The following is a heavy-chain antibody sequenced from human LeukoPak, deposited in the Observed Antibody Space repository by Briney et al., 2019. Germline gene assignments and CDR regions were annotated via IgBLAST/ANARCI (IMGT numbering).Heavy chain of an antibody. CDR2: ISGGGGTT. CDR1: GFTFSTYA. D-gene: IGHD2-15*01. J-gene: IGHJ6*02. Sequence: GGSLRLSCAASGFTFSTYAMSWVRQAPGKGLEWVSAISGGGGTTHYADSVKGRFTISRDNSMNTLSLQMNNLRAEDTAVYYCAKEFYFATAVWGQGTTVTVSS. V-gene: IGHV3-23*01. CDR3: AKEFYFATAV.